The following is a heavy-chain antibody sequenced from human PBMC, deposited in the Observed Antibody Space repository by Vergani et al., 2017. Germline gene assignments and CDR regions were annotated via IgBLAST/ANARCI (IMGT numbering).Heavy chain of an antibody. Sequence: QVQLQESGPGLVKPSETLSLTCTVSGSSISSYYWSWIRQPPWKGLEWIGYIYYSGSTNYNPSLKSRVTISVDTSKYQFSLKLSSVTAADTAVYYCARGRVTYMVRGDMGAVRFDPWGQGTLVTVSS. V-gene: IGHV4-59*01. CDR3: ARGRVTYMVRGDMGAVRFDP. CDR2: IYYSGST. D-gene: IGHD3-10*01. J-gene: IGHJ5*02. CDR1: GSSISSYY.